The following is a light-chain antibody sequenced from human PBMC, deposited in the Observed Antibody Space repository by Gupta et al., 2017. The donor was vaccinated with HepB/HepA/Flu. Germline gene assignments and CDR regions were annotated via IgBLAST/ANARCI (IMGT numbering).Light chain of an antibody. V-gene: IGKV3-20*01. CDR2: AAS. J-gene: IGKJ4*01. CDR1: QSISSSY. Sequence: EIVLTQSPGTLSLSPGERATLSCRASQSISSSYLAWYQQKPGQAPRLLIYAASSRATGIPDRFSGGGSRTDFILTISRLEPEDFAVYYCQQDGNSPLTFGRGTKVEIK. CDR3: QQDGNSPLT.